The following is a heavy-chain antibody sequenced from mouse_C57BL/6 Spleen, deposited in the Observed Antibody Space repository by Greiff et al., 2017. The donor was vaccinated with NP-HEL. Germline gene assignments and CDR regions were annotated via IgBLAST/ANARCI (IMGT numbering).Heavy chain of an antibody. D-gene: IGHD3-3*01. CDR1: GYTFTSYW. V-gene: IGHV1-61*01. CDR3: ARGAGSPFDY. CDR2: IYPSDSET. Sequence: VQLQQPGAELVRPGSSVKLSCKASGYTFTSYWMDWVKQRPGQGLEWIGNIYPSDSETHYNQKFKDKATLTVDKSSSTAYMQLSSLTSEDSAVYYCARGAGSPFDYWGQGTTLTVSS. J-gene: IGHJ2*01.